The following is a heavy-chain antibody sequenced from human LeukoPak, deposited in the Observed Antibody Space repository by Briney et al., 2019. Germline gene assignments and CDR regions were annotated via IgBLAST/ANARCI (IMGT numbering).Heavy chain of an antibody. Sequence: GESLKISCKGSGYIITSYWIGWVRQMPGKGLEWMGIIYPGDSDTRYSPSFQGQVTISADKSISIVYLQWSSLKASDTAMYYCARQDCSSTTCFRGMDVWGQGTTVTVSS. D-gene: IGHD2-2*01. V-gene: IGHV5-51*01. CDR2: IYPGDSDT. CDR1: GYIITSYW. CDR3: ARQDCSSTTCFRGMDV. J-gene: IGHJ6*02.